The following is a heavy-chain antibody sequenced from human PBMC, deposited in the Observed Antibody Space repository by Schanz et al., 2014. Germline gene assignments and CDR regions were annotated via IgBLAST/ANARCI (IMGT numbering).Heavy chain of an antibody. J-gene: IGHJ5*02. CDR2: IIPILGVT. V-gene: IGHV1-69*02. Sequence: QVQLVQSGAEVKKPGSSVKVSCKASRSTFSSFGINWVRQAPGQGLEWMGRIIPILGVTHYAQKFQGRVTITADKSTTTAYMELNSLNSDDTAVYYCATLDYADSVSWGQGTLVTVSS. CDR3: ATLDYADSVS. D-gene: IGHD4-17*01. CDR1: RSTFSSFG.